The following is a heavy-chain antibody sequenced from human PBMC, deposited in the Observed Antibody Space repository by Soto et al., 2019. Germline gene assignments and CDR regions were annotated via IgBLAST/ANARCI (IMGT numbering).Heavy chain of an antibody. D-gene: IGHD5-18*01. J-gene: IGHJ4*02. CDR1: GFTFSSYA. CDR3: AGDPLEIQLWPKYYFDY. CDR2: ISGSGGST. V-gene: IGHV3-23*01. Sequence: GGSLRLSCAASGFTFSSYAMSWVRQAPGKGLEWVSAISGSGGSTYYADSVKGRFTISRDNSKNTLYLQMNSLRAEDTAVYYCAGDPLEIQLWPKYYFDYWGQGTLVTVSS.